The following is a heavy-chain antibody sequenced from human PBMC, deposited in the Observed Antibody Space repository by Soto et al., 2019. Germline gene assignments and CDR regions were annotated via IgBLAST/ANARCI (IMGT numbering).Heavy chain of an antibody. CDR3: AKDFNRITIFGVPLSALGY. D-gene: IGHD3-3*01. Sequence: GGSLRLSCAASGFTFSSYAMSWVRQAPGKGLEWVSAISGSGGSTYYADSVKGRFTISRDNSKNTLYLQMNSLRAEDTAVYYCAKDFNRITIFGVPLSALGYWGRGTLVTVSS. CDR1: GFTFSSYA. J-gene: IGHJ4*02. CDR2: ISGSGGST. V-gene: IGHV3-23*01.